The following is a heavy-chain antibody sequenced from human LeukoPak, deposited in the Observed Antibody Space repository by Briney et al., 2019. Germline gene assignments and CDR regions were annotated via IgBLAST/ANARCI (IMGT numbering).Heavy chain of an antibody. V-gene: IGHV3-7*03. CDR3: AKDRQTYYDSSGYPGDAFDI. J-gene: IGHJ3*02. D-gene: IGHD3-22*01. CDR2: IKQDGGEK. CDR1: GFTLSSYW. Sequence: GGSLRLSCAASGFTLSSYWMSWVRQAPGKGLEWVANIKQDGGEKYYVESVKGRFTISRDNSKNTLYLQMNSLRAEDTAVYYCAKDRQTYYDSSGYPGDAFDIWGQGTMVTVSS.